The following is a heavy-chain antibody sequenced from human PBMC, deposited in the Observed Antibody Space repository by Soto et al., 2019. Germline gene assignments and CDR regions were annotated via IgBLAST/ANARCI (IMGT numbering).Heavy chain of an antibody. V-gene: IGHV1-2*04. Sequence: GASVKVSCKASGYTFTGYYMHWVRQAPGQGLEWMGWINPNSGGTNYAQKFQGWVTMTRDTSISTAYMELSRLRSDDTAVYYCARDNIVAEGYYYYGMDVWGQGTTVTVSS. CDR2: INPNSGGT. CDR3: ARDNIVAEGYYYYGMDV. D-gene: IGHD2-15*01. CDR1: GYTFTGYY. J-gene: IGHJ6*02.